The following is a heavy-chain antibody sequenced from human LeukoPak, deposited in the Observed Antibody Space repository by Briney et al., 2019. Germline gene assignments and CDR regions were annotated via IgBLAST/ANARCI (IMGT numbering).Heavy chain of an antibody. D-gene: IGHD2-15*01. Sequence: GGSLRLSCAASGFTFSSYSVNWVRQAPGKGLDWVSSISSSSSYIYYADSVKGRFTISRDNAKNSLYLQMDSLRAEDTAVYYCASIGYCSGGSCYVEPDYWGQGTLVTVSS. CDR1: GFTFSSYS. CDR2: ISSSSSYI. J-gene: IGHJ4*02. CDR3: ASIGYCSGGSCYVEPDY. V-gene: IGHV3-21*01.